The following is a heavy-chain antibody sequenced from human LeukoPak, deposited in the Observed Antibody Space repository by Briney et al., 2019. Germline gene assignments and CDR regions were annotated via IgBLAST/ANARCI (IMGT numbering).Heavy chain of an antibody. CDR2: INHSGST. J-gene: IGHJ4*02. CDR3: ARGGVGIAARRFDY. V-gene: IGHV4-34*01. Sequence: SETLSLTCAVYGGSFSGYYWNWIRQPPGKGLEWIGEINHSGSTNYNPSLKSRVTISVDTSKNQFSLKLSSVTAADTAVYYCARGGVGIAARRFDYWGQGTLVTVSS. D-gene: IGHD6-6*01. CDR1: GGSFSGYY.